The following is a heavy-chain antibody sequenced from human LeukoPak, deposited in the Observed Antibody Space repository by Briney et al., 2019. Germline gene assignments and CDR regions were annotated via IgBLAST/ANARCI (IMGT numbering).Heavy chain of an antibody. CDR2: IYSTGST. D-gene: IGHD6-19*01. J-gene: IGHJ4*02. CDR3: ARGSPRYLLPGYSSGWFDY. V-gene: IGHV4-61*02. Sequence: PSQTLSLACIVSGDSISNGTYYWNWIRQPAGKGLEWIGRIYSTGSTNYNPSLKSRVTISVDTSKNEFSLELSSVAAADTAVYYCARGSPRYLLPGYSSGWFDYWGQGTLVTVSS. CDR1: GDSISNGTYY.